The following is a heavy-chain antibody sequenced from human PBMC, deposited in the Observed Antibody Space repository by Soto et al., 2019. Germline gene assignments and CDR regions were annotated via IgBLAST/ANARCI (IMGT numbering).Heavy chain of an antibody. D-gene: IGHD4-17*01. Sequence: EVQLVESGGGLVKPGGSLRLSCAASGFTFSSYSMNWVRQAPGKGLEWVSSISSSSSYIYYADSVKGRFTISRDNAKNSLYLQLNSLRAEATAVYYCARARTTVTTGAYFDYWGQGTLVTVSS. CDR2: ISSSSSYI. CDR3: ARARTTVTTGAYFDY. J-gene: IGHJ4*02. CDR1: GFTFSSYS. V-gene: IGHV3-21*01.